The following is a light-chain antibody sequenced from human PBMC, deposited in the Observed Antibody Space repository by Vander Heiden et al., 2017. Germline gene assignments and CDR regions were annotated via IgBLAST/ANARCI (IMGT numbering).Light chain of an antibody. V-gene: IGLV3-21*02. CDR1: SMEDTR. CDR2: DDT. CDR3: QGGDSNSDHLVV. J-gene: IGLJ2*01. Sequence: SSVLTQAPSVSVAPAQTARITCGGNSMEDTRVHWYQQKPGQAPVLVVYDDTDRPSGIPDRLSGANSGNTATLTITRVEAGDEADFYCQGGDSNSDHLVVFGGGTKLTVL.